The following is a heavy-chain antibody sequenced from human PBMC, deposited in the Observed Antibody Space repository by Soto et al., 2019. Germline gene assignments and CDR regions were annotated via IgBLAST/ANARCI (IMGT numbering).Heavy chain of an antibody. CDR1: GYTFTTYA. CDR3: ARGLVDYSNLDL. D-gene: IGHD6-13*01. CDR2: ITAGNGKT. V-gene: IGHV1-3*01. J-gene: IGHJ5*02. Sequence: QAQLVQSGAAVNKPGASVKISCKASGYTFTTYALHWLSQAPGEQVQRLEWLGRITAGNGKTTYSQKFQDRVTITRDAFATTAYMELSRLTSEDTAAYYCARGLVDYSNLDLWGQGTLVTVSS.